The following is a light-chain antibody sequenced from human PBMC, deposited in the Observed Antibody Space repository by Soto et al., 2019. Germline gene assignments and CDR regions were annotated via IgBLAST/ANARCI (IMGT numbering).Light chain of an antibody. Sequence: QSALTQPASESGSPGQSITISCTGTNSDVGGYNYVSWYQQHPGKAPELMSYEVSHRPSGVSNRFSGSKSDNTASLTISGLQAEDEADYYCSSYTSISTLYVFGTGTKVTVL. J-gene: IGLJ1*01. V-gene: IGLV2-14*01. CDR2: EVS. CDR3: SSYTSISTLYV. CDR1: NSDVGGYNY.